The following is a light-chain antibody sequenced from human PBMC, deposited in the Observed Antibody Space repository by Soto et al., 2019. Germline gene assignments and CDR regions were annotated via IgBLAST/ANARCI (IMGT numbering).Light chain of an antibody. CDR1: QSVSSSY. CDR2: GAS. J-gene: IGKJ1*01. CDR3: QQYGSSPSWT. V-gene: IGKV3-20*01. Sequence: EIVLTQSPGTLSLSPGERATLSCRASQSVSSSYLAWYQQRPGQAPRLLIYGASNRATGIPDRLSGSGSGTDFTLTISRLEPEDFAVYYCQQYGSSPSWTFGPGTKVEIK.